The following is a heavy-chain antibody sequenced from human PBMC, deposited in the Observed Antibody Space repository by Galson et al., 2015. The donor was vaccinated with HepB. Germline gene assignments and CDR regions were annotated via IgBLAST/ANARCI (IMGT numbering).Heavy chain of an antibody. Sequence: SVKVSCKASGGTFTSYAFSWVRQAPGQGLEWMGRIVPPLGITNYAQKSQGRVTITADKSTSTAYMEVSSLKSEDTAVYYCARATPPREALLRGSPLDNWGQGTLVTVSS. D-gene: IGHD3-10*01. CDR1: GGTFTSYA. J-gene: IGHJ4*02. V-gene: IGHV1-69*04. CDR3: ARATPPREALLRGSPLDN. CDR2: IVPPLGIT.